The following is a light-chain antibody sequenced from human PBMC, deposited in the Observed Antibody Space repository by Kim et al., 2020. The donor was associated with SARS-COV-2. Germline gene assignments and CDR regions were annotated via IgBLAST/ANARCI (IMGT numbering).Light chain of an antibody. CDR3: QLYDNPPLT. Sequence: DIQMTQSPSSLSASVGDRVTITCQASQDISNYLNWYQQKPGKAPKLLIYDASNLETGVPSRFSGSGSGTDFTFTISSLQPEDIATYYCQLYDNPPLTFGGGTKVEIK. CDR1: QDISNY. CDR2: DAS. J-gene: IGKJ4*01. V-gene: IGKV1-33*01.